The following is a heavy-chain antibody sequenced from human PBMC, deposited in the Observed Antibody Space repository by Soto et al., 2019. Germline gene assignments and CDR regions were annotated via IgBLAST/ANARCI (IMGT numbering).Heavy chain of an antibody. V-gene: IGHV4-34*01. CDR3: ARGWGRIFDY. Sequence: QVQLQQWGAGLLKPSETLSLTCAVYGGSFSGYYWNWIRQPPGKGREWIGEINHSGSTNYNPSLKSRVTISVDTSKNQSSLKLSSVTAADTAVYYCARGWGRIFDYWGQGTLVTVSS. CDR1: GGSFSGYY. D-gene: IGHD7-27*01. J-gene: IGHJ4*02. CDR2: INHSGST.